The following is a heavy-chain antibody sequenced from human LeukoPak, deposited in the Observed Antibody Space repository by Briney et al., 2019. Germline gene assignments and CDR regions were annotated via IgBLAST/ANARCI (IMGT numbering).Heavy chain of an antibody. V-gene: IGHV3-7*05. CDR1: GMSFSSYW. D-gene: IGHD2-21*02. CDR2: IKQDGSEK. J-gene: IGHJ4*02. CDR3: AREIEETAPALDY. Sequence: GGSLRLSCGGSGMSFSSYWMSWVRQAPGKGLEWVANIKQDGSEKYYVDSVKGRFTISRDNAKNSLYLQMNSLRAEDTAVYYCAREIEETAPALDYWGQGTLVTVSS.